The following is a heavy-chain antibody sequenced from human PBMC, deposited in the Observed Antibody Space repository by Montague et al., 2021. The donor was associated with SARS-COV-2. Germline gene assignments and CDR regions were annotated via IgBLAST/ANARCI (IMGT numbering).Heavy chain of an antibody. J-gene: IGHJ4*02. CDR3: ARWYYGSGSYPH. CDR1: GYSSRSGYY. D-gene: IGHD3-10*01. Sequence: SETLSLTCSVSGYSSRSGYYWGWIRQPPGKGLEWIGKIYHSGGTYYSLSFKSRVTVSVDTSKNKFSLRLSSVTAADTAVYYCARWYYGSGSYPHWGQGTLVTVSS. V-gene: IGHV4-38-2*01. CDR2: IYHSGGT.